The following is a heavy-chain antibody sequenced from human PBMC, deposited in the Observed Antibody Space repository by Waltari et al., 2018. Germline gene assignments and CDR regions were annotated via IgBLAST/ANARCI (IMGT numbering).Heavy chain of an antibody. Sequence: QVQLQESGPGLVKPSGTLSLTCAVSGGSISSSNRWSWVRQPPGKGLEWIGEIYHSGSTNYNPSLKSRVTISVDKSKNQFSLKLSSVTAADTAVYYCARLPTVTQDYYYYGMDVWGQGTTVTVSS. CDR1: GGSISSSNR. CDR3: ARLPTVTQDYYYYGMDV. D-gene: IGHD4-17*01. J-gene: IGHJ6*02. CDR2: IYHSGST. V-gene: IGHV4-4*02.